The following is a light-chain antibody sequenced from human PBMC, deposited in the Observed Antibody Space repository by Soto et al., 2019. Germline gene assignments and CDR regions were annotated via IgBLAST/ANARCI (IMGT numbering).Light chain of an antibody. CDR1: GSNIGTHA. CDR3: AAWDDSLRAVV. CDR2: RNH. J-gene: IGLJ2*01. V-gene: IGLV1-44*01. Sequence: QSVLTQSPSESATPGQRVTISCSGSGSNIGTHAVNWYQQVPGTAHPLLIFRNHQRPSGVPDRFSGSKAGTSASLAISGPQSEDAADYYCAAWDDSLRAVVFGGGTKLTVL.